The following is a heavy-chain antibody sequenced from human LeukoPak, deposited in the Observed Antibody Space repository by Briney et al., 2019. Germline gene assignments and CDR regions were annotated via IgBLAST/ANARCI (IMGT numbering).Heavy chain of an antibody. J-gene: IGHJ3*02. CDR3: ARDLYCSGGSCYLRDAFDI. CDR2: ISAYNGNT. CDR1: GYTFTSYG. V-gene: IGHV1-18*01. Sequence: GASVKVSCKASGYTFTSYGISWVRQAPGQGLEWMGWISAYNGNTNYAQKLQGRVTMTTDTSTSTAYMELRSLRSDDTAVYYCARDLYCSGGSCYLRDAFDIWGHGTMVTVSS. D-gene: IGHD2-15*01.